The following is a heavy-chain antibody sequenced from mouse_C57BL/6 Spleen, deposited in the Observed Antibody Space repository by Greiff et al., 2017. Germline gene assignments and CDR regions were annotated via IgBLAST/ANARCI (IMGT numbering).Heavy chain of an antibody. Sequence: EVQLQQSGPELVKPGASVKISCKASGYTFTDYYMNWVKQSHGKSLEWIGDINPNNGGTSYNQKFKGKATLTVDKSSSTAYMELRSLTSEDSAVYYCARSSDGYSLFDYWGQGTTLTVSS. CDR3: ARSSDGYSLFDY. J-gene: IGHJ2*01. CDR1: GYTFTDYY. D-gene: IGHD2-3*01. V-gene: IGHV1-26*01. CDR2: INPNNGGT.